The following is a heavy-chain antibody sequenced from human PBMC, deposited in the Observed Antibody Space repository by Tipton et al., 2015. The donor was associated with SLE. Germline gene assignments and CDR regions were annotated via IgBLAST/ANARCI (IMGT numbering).Heavy chain of an antibody. CDR2: INSDGSIT. CDR1: GFAFSSYW. CDR3: ARRHFGVVFISAFDI. V-gene: IGHV3-74*01. D-gene: IGHD3-3*01. Sequence: SLRLSCAASGFAFSSYWMHWVRQAPGKGLVWISRINSDGSITKYADSVKGRFTISRDNAKNTLYLQVNSLRAEDTAMYYCARRHFGVVFISAFDIWGQGTMVTVSS. J-gene: IGHJ3*02.